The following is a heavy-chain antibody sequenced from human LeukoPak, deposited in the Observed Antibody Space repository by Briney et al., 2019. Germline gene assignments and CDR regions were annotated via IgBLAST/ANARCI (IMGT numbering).Heavy chain of an antibody. J-gene: IGHJ4*02. D-gene: IGHD3-3*01. CDR3: ARDSNSDFWSGYYTNYFDY. V-gene: IGHV3-30*04. CDR2: ISHDGRNT. CDR1: GFTFSEFA. Sequence: PGGSLRLSCAASGFTFSEFAVHWVCQAPGKGVERVADISHDGRNTYYADSVKGGFTISRDNSKNTLYMQMNSVRTEDTAVYYCARDSNSDFWSGYYTNYFDYWGQGPLVTVSS.